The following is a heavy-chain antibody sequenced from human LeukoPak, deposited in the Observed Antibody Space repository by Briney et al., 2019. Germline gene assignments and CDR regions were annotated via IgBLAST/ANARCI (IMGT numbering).Heavy chain of an antibody. CDR3: ARDRATDGGYDSLQLD. V-gene: IGHV1-18*01. Sequence: ASVKVSCKASGYTFTSYGISWVRQAPGQGLEWMGWISAYNGNTNYAQKLQGRVTMTTDTSTSTAYMELRSLRSDDTAVYYCARDRATDGGYDSLQLDWGQGTLVTVSS. J-gene: IGHJ4*02. D-gene: IGHD5-12*01. CDR1: GYTFTSYG. CDR2: ISAYNGNT.